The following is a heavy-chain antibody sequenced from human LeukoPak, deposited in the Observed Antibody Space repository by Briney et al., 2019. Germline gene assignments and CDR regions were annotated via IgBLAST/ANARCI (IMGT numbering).Heavy chain of an antibody. Sequence: GGSLRLSCAASGFTFSSYGMHWVRQAPGKGLEWVAIIWYDGSNKYYADSVKGRFTISRDNSKNTLYLQMNSLRAEDTAVYYCAKEDDFWSGYSGYWGQGTLVTVSS. D-gene: IGHD3-3*01. CDR3: AKEDDFWSGYSGY. CDR1: GFTFSSYG. J-gene: IGHJ4*02. V-gene: IGHV3-33*06. CDR2: IWYDGSNK.